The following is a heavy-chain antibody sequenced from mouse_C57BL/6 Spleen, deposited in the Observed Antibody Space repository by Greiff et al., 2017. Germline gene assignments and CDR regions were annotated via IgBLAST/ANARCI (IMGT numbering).Heavy chain of an antibody. V-gene: IGHV1-18*01. CDR1: GYTFTDYN. D-gene: IGHD6-1*01. CDR3: ASEELSSAWFAY. CDR2: INPNNGGT. J-gene: IGHJ3*01. Sequence: VQLKESGPELVKPGASVKIPCKASGYTFTDYNMDWVKQSHGKSLEWIGYINPNNGGTIYNQKFKGKATLTVDKSSSTAYMELPCLTSEDTAVYYCASEELSSAWFAYWGQGTLVTVSA.